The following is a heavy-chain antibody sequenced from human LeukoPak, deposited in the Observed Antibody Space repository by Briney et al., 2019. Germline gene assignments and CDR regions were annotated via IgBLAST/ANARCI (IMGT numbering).Heavy chain of an antibody. D-gene: IGHD6-13*01. Sequence: GGSLRLSCAASGFTFSSYAMSWVRQAPGKGLEWVSTIIVSGGSTYHADSVKGRFTISRDNSKNTLYLQMNSLRAEDTAVYYCAKDREARIAVAGTQFDYWGQGTLVTVSS. CDR1: GFTFSSYA. J-gene: IGHJ4*02. CDR2: IIVSGGST. V-gene: IGHV3-23*01. CDR3: AKDREARIAVAGTQFDY.